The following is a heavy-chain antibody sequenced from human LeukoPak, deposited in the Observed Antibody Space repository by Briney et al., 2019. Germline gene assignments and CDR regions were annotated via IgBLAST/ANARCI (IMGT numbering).Heavy chain of an antibody. CDR2: ISSSSSYI. D-gene: IGHD3-3*01. Sequence: GGSLRLSCAASGFTFSSYSMNWVSQAPGKGLEWVSSISSSSSYIYYADSVKGRFTISRDNAKNSLYLQMNSLRAEDTAVYYCARDRPQITIFGVVMSPNDAFDIWGQGTMVTVSS. J-gene: IGHJ3*02. CDR1: GFTFSSYS. CDR3: ARDRPQITIFGVVMSPNDAFDI. V-gene: IGHV3-21*01.